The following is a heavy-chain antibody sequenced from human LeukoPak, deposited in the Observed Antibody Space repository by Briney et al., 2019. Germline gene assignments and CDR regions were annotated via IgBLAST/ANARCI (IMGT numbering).Heavy chain of an antibody. D-gene: IGHD4-23*01. Sequence: SETLSLTCTVSGGSISSGDYYWSWIRQPPGKGLEWIGYIYYSGSTYYNPSLKSRVTISVDTSKNQFSLKLSSVTAADTAVYYCARDLLNEGNHLDYWGQGTLVSVSS. J-gene: IGHJ4*02. CDR1: GGSISSGDYY. CDR2: IYYSGST. CDR3: ARDLLNEGNHLDY. V-gene: IGHV4-30-4*01.